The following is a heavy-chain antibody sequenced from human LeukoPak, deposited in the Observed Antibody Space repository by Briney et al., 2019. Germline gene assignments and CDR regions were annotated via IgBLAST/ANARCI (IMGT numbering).Heavy chain of an antibody. CDR3: ARDDSGSSVAFDI. D-gene: IGHD1-26*01. CDR2: VSFSSSTI. V-gene: IGHV3-48*01. J-gene: IGHJ3*02. CDR1: GFTFSSYS. Sequence: GGSLRLSCAASGFTFSSYSMNWVRQAPGKGLGWVSYVSFSSSTIYYADSVKGRFTISRDNAKNSLYLQMNSLRAEDTAVYYCARDDSGSSVAFDIWGQGTLVTVSS.